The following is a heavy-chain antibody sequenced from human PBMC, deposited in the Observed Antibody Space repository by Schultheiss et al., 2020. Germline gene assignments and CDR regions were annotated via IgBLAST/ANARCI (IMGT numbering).Heavy chain of an antibody. CDR1: GGSISSYY. Sequence: SETLSLTCTVSGGSISSYYWSWIRQHPGKGLEWIGYIYYSGSTNYNPSLKSRLFISVDTSKNQFSLKLTSVTAADTAVYYCARSSESHCAGGTCYGDWGQGTLVTVYS. V-gene: IGHV4-59*12. CDR2: IYYSGST. D-gene: IGHD2-15*01. J-gene: IGHJ4*02. CDR3: ARSSESHCAGGTCYGD.